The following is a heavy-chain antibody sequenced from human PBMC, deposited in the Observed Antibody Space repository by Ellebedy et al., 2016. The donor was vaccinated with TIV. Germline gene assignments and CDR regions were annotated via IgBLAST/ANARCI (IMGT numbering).Heavy chain of an antibody. Sequence: PGGSLRLSCAASGLTFSSHAMSWVRQAPGKGLEWVSSITESGGNTYYEDSVKGRFTISRDNAENSLFLQMNSLRAEDTAVDYCARANRTGITGGFYFDYWGQGALVTVSS. J-gene: IGHJ4*02. CDR3: ARANRTGITGGFYFDY. V-gene: IGHV3-23*02. CDR2: ITESGGNT. D-gene: IGHD1-7*01. CDR1: GLTFSSHA.